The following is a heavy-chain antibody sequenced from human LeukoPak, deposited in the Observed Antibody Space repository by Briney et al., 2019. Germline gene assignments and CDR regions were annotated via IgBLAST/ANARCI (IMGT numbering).Heavy chain of an antibody. CDR3: ARVGIAAAVFPTH. V-gene: IGHV1-3*01. J-gene: IGHJ4*02. CDR2: INAGNGNT. D-gene: IGHD6-13*01. Sequence: ASVKVSCKASGYTFTSYAMHWVRQAPGQRLEWMGWINAGNGNTKYSQKFQGRVTITRDTSASTAYMELSSLRSEDTAVYYCARVGIAAAVFPTHWGQGTLVTVSS. CDR1: GYTFTSYA.